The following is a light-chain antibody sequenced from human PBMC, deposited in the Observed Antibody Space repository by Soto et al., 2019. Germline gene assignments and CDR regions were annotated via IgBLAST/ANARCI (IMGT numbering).Light chain of an antibody. CDR3: QQRSSWIT. Sequence: VLTQSPATLSVSPGERATLSCRASQSVSSNLAWYQQKPGQAPRLLIYGASTRATGIPARFSGSGSATDFTLTISSLEPEDFAVYYCQQRSSWITFGQGTRLEIK. CDR2: GAS. CDR1: QSVSSN. J-gene: IGKJ5*01. V-gene: IGKV3-11*01.